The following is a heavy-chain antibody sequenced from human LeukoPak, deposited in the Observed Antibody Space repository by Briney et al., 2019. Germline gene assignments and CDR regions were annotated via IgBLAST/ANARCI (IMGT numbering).Heavy chain of an antibody. V-gene: IGHV3-72*01. CDR1: GFTLSDHF. D-gene: IGHD3-10*01. J-gene: IGHJ6*03. Sequence: GGSLRLSCSASGFTLSDHFMDWVRQAPGKGLEWVGRSRNKARSYTTEYAASVKGRFTISRDESTNSLYLQMNSLRTEDTAVYYCARGRFGEFMDVWGKGTTVTVSS. CDR3: ARGRFGEFMDV. CDR2: SRNKARSYTT.